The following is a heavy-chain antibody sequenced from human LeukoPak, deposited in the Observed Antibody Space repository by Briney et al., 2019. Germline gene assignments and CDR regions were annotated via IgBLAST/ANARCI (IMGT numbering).Heavy chain of an antibody. J-gene: IGHJ3*02. CDR2: ISYDGSNK. CDR1: GFTFSSYG. D-gene: IGHD2-15*01. Sequence: GGSLRLSCAASGFTFSSYGMHWVRQAPVKGLEWVAVISYDGSNKYYADSVKGRFTISRDNSKNTLYLQMNSLRAEDTAVYYCHVVAAAHDAFDIWGQGTMVTVPS. CDR3: HVVAAAHDAFDI. V-gene: IGHV3-30*03.